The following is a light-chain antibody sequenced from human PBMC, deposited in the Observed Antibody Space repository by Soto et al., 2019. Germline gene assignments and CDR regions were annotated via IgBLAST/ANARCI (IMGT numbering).Light chain of an antibody. CDR3: QQYDTSPGT. J-gene: IGKJ1*01. CDR2: GAS. Sequence: EIVLTQSPSTLSLSPGERATLSCRASQSVSSNSLAWFQQKPGQAPRLLISGASSRATGIPDRFSGSGSGTDFTLTISSLEPEDFAVYYCQQYDTSPGTFGQGTKVEVK. CDR1: QSVSSNS. V-gene: IGKV3-20*01.